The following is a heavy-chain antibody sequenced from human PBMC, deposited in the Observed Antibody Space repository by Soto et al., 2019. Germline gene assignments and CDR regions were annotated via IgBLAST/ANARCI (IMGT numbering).Heavy chain of an antibody. V-gene: IGHV3-21*01. J-gene: IGHJ4*02. CDR1: GFTFSSYS. CDR2: ISSSSSYI. CDR3: ARDSPPYYGSGSYYY. Sequence: PGGSLRLSCAASGFTFSSYSMNWVRQAPGKGLEWVSSISSSSSYIYYADSVKGRFTISRDNAKNSLYLQMNSLRAEDTAVYYCARDSPPYYGSGSYYYWGQGTLVTVSS. D-gene: IGHD3-10*01.